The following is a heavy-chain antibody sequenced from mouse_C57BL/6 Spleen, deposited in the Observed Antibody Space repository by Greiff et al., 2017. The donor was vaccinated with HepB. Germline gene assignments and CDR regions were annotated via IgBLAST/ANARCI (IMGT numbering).Heavy chain of an antibody. D-gene: IGHD1-1*01. J-gene: IGHJ1*03. Sequence: QVQLKESGPELVKPGASVKLSCKASGYTFTSYDINWVKQRPGQGLEWIGWIYPRDGSTKYNEKFKGKATLTVDTSSSTAYMELHSLTSEDSAVYSCARERGNYYGSSYWYFDVWGTGTTVTVSS. CDR1: GYTFTSYD. CDR3: ARERGNYYGSSYWYFDV. V-gene: IGHV1-85*01. CDR2: IYPRDGST.